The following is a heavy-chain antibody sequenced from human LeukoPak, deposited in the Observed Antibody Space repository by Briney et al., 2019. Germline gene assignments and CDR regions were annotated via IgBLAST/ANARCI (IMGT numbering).Heavy chain of an antibody. CDR3: AKIPQGVPYSISSC. Sequence: GGSLRLSCAASGFTFSSYAMSWVRQAPGKGLEWVSAISGSGGSTYYADSVKGRFTISRDNSKNTLYLQMSSLSAEDTAVYYCAKIPQGVPYSISSCWGKGTLVTVSS. CDR2: ISGSGGST. V-gene: IGHV3-23*01. D-gene: IGHD2-2*01. J-gene: IGHJ4*02. CDR1: GFTFSSYA.